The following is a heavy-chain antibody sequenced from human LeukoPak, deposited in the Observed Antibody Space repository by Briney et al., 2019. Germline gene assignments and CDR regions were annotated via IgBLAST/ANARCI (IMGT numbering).Heavy chain of an antibody. CDR2: MNPNSGNT. CDR3: ARGRSVWFGELLNNY. V-gene: IGHV1-8*01. CDR1: GYTFTSYD. Sequence: ASVKVSCKASGYTFTSYDINWVRQATGQGLEWMGWMNPNSGNTGYAQKFQGRDTMTRNTSISTAYMELSSLRSEDTAVYYCARGRSVWFGELLNNYWGQGTLVTVSS. J-gene: IGHJ4*02. D-gene: IGHD3-10*01.